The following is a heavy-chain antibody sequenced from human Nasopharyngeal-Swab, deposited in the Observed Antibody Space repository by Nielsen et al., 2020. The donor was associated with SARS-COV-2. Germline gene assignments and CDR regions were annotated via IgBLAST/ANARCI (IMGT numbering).Heavy chain of an antibody. CDR1: GFTFSRYW. D-gene: IGHD4-17*01. V-gene: IGHV3-74*01. CDR3: VRDVIATVTTPPDY. CDR2: IDVDGRRT. J-gene: IGHJ4*02. Sequence: GGSLRLSCAASGFTFSRYWMHWVRLPPGKGLEWVSQIDVDGRRTTYADSVKGRFTISRDNAKNSLYLQMNTLRAEDTAVYYCVRDVIATVTTPPDYWGQGTLVTVSS.